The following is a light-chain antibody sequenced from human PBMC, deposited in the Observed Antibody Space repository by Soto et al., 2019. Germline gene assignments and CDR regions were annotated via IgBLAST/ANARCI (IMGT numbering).Light chain of an antibody. Sequence: DVVMTQSPDSLALSLGERTTINCKSSQSVLSSYNNQNLIAWYQQKPGQPPKLLIYWASTRESGFPDRFSGSWSGIDYTLTISDMQAEDVAFYYCHQYLSAPYTFGQGTKLEIK. CDR3: HQYLSAPYT. CDR2: WAS. CDR1: QSVLSSYNNQNL. V-gene: IGKV4-1*01. J-gene: IGKJ2*01.